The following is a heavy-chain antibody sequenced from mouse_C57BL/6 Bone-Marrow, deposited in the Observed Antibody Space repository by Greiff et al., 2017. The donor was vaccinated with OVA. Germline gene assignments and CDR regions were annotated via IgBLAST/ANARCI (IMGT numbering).Heavy chain of an antibody. J-gene: IGHJ4*01. CDR3: ARDITTVPYYAMDY. D-gene: IGHD1-1*01. CDR1: GYTFTGYW. Sequence: QVQLQQSGAELVKPGASVKLSCKATGYTFTGYWIGEILPGSGSTNYNEKFKGKATFTADTSSNTAYMQLSSLTTEDSAIYYCARDITTVPYYAMDYWGQGTSVTVSS. CDR2: ILPGSGST. V-gene: IGHV1-9*01.